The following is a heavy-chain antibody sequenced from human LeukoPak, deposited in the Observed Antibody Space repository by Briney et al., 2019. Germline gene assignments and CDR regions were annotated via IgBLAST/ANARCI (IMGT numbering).Heavy chain of an antibody. CDR2: IYYSGST. Sequence: SETLSLTCTVSGGSISSYYWSWIRQPPGKGLEWIGYIYYSGSTNYNPSPKSRVTISVDTSKNQFSLKLSSVTAADTAVYYCARGGFQWRDNWFDPWGQGTLVTVSS. J-gene: IGHJ5*02. D-gene: IGHD6-19*01. V-gene: IGHV4-59*01. CDR3: ARGGFQWRDNWFDP. CDR1: GGSISSYY.